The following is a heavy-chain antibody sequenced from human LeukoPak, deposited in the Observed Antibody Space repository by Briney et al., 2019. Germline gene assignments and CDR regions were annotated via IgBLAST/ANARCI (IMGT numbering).Heavy chain of an antibody. D-gene: IGHD6-13*01. V-gene: IGHV5-51*01. CDR3: GSHLDSSRGDYYYYMDV. CDR1: GYSFTSYW. CDR2: IYPGDSDT. Sequence: GQSLKISCKGSGYSFTSYWIAWVRQTPGKGLEWMGIIYPGDSDTRYSPSFQGQVTISAAKSIGTAHLQWSSLKASDTAMYYCGSHLDSSRGDYYYYMDVWGKGTTVTVSS. J-gene: IGHJ6*03.